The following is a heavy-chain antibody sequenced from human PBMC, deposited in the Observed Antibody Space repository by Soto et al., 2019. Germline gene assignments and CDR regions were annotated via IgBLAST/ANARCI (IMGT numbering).Heavy chain of an antibody. CDR2: IKQDGSEK. CDR1: GFTFSSYW. CDR3: ARDWAASPPGFSRGWPNGHY. J-gene: IGHJ4*02. Sequence: EVQLVESGGGLVQPGGSLRLSCAASGFTFSSYWMSWVRQAPGKGLEWVANIKQDGSEKYYVDSVKGRFTISRDNAKNSLYLQMNSLRAEDTAVYYCARDWAASPPGFSRGWPNGHYWGQGTLVTVSS. V-gene: IGHV3-7*03. D-gene: IGHD2-2*01.